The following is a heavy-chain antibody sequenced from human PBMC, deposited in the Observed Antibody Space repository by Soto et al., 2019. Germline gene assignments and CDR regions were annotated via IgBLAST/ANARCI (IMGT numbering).Heavy chain of an antibody. CDR3: AREGATAKQEGVDF. CDR1: GYTFSDYY. Sequence: ASVKVSCKASGYTFSDYYRHWVRQAPGQGLESMGWINPNSGGTKYAPKFQGGVTMTRDTSITTAYMELSRLRSGDTAVYYCAREGATAKQEGVDFWGQGTLVTVSS. J-gene: IGHJ4*02. V-gene: IGHV1-2*02. CDR2: INPNSGGT. D-gene: IGHD1-1*01.